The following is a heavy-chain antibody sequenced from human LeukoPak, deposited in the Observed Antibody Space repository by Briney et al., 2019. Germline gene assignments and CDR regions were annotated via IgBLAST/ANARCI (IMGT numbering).Heavy chain of an antibody. Sequence: SGGSLRLSCAASGFTFSSYAMHWVRQAPGKGLEWVAVISYDGSNKYYADSVKGRFTISRDNSKNTLYLQMNSLRAEDTAVYYCAKDRDWYSSTWYGDYWGQGTLVTVSS. V-gene: IGHV3-30-3*01. J-gene: IGHJ4*02. CDR1: GFTFSSYA. CDR2: ISYDGSNK. CDR3: AKDRDWYSSTWYGDY. D-gene: IGHD6-13*01.